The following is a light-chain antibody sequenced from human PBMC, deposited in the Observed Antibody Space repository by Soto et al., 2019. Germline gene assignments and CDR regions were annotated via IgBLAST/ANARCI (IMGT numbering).Light chain of an antibody. Sequence: IVMTQSPATLSVSPGERATLSCRASQSVSSYLAWYQQKPGQAPRLLIYDASNRATGIPARFSGSGSGTEFTLTINSLQSEDFAVYYCQQYNNWPRTFGQGTKVDIK. CDR2: DAS. J-gene: IGKJ1*01. V-gene: IGKV3D-15*01. CDR3: QQYNNWPRT. CDR1: QSVSSY.